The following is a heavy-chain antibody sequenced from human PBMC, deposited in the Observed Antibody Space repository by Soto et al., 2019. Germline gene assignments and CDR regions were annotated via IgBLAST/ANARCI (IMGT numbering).Heavy chain of an antibody. V-gene: IGHV3-23*01. CDR1: GFTFSSYA. J-gene: IGHJ5*02. CDR2: ISGSGGST. CDR3: SQEVPAASNWFDP. D-gene: IGHD2-2*01. Sequence: VRLSCAASGFTFSSYAMSWVRQAPGKGLEWVSAISGSGGSTYYADSVKGRFTISRDNSKNTLYLQMNSLRAEDTAVYYCSQEVPAASNWFDPWGQGTLVTVSS.